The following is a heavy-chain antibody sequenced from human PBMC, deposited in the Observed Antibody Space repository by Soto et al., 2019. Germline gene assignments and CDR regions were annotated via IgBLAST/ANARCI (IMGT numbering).Heavy chain of an antibody. Sequence: ASVKVSCKASGYTFTSYYMHWVRQAPGQGLEWMGIINPSGGSTSYAQKFQGRVTMTRDTSTSTVYMELSSLRSEDTAVYYCARDRPVDTAMVTYYYFYYGMDVWGQVTTVTVS. CDR2: INPSGGST. V-gene: IGHV1-46*01. CDR3: ARDRPVDTAMVTYYYFYYGMDV. D-gene: IGHD5-18*01. CDR1: GYTFTSYY. J-gene: IGHJ6*02.